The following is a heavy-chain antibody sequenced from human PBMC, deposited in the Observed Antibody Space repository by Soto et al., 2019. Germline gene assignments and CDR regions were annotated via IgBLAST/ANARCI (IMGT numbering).Heavy chain of an antibody. CDR3: VFVREYYDFWSDDTHYGLGV. CDR2: IIESGST. Sequence: GGALRLSCAASGFTFCKFSMSWVRQAPGEGLDWVSSIIESGSTYYAGSVKGRFTISRDNSKNTLNLQMNNLRAEDTAVYYCVFVREYYDFWSDDTHYGLGVWGQGTTVTVSS. V-gene: IGHV3-23*01. D-gene: IGHD3-3*01. J-gene: IGHJ6*02. CDR1: GFTFCKFS.